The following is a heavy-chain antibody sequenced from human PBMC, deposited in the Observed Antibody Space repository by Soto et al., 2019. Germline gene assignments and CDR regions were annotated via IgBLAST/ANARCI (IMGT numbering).Heavy chain of an antibody. CDR2: IWYDGSNK. Sequence: PGGSLRLSCAASGFTFSSYSMNWVRQAPGKGLEWVAVIWYDGSNKYYADSVKGRFTISRDNSKNTLYLQMNSLRAEDTAVYYCARAPQGGRRGYYYYYGMDVWGQGTTVTVSS. CDR1: GFTFSSYS. J-gene: IGHJ6*02. CDR3: ARAPQGGRRGYYYYYGMDV. D-gene: IGHD3-16*01. V-gene: IGHV3-33*08.